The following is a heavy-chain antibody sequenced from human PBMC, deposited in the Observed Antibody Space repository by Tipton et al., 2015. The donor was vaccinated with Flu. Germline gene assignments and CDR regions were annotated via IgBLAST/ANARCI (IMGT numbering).Heavy chain of an antibody. V-gene: IGHV4-34*01. CDR2: INHSGST. Sequence: TLSLTCAVYGGSFSGYYWSWIRQPPGKGLEWIGEINHSGSTNYNPSLKSRVTISVDTSKNQFSLKLSSVTAADTAVYYCARGGHWYFDLWGRGPLATVSS. J-gene: IGHJ2*01. CDR1: GGSFSGYY. CDR3: ARGGHWYFDL.